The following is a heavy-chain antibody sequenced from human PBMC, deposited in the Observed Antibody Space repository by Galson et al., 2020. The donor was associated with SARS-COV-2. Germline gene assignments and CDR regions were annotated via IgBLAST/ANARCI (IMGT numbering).Heavy chain of an antibody. J-gene: IGHJ5*02. D-gene: IGHD3-22*01. CDR3: ARGLDSTGYNWFDP. V-gene: IGHV3-9*01. Sequence: SLKISCAASGFTFDDYAMHWVRQAPGKGLEWVSGISWNSGRIGYEDSVKGRFTISRDHAKNSLYLQMNSLRAEDTALYYCARGLDSTGYNWFDPWGQGTLVTVSS. CDR1: GFTFDDYA. CDR2: ISWNSGRI.